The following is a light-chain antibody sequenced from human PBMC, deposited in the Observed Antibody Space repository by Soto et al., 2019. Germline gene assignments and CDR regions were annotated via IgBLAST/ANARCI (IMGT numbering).Light chain of an antibody. CDR3: KQSRSFPLT. CDR1: QDLDRW. V-gene: IGKV1-12*01. Sequence: DIQMTQSASSLSASVGARVPLACRASQDLDRWLAWYQQKPGEAPKVLIFAASSLQSGLPSRFSGGRSGTDFSLTISSLQPEDVATYYCKQSRSFPLTFGGGTKVDI. J-gene: IGKJ4*01. CDR2: AAS.